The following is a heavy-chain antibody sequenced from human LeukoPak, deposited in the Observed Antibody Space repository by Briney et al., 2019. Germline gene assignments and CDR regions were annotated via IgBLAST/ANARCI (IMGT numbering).Heavy chain of an antibody. CDR1: GGSISSSSYY. CDR3: AKYGGSGWAIFDY. J-gene: IGHJ4*02. CDR2: IYYSGST. V-gene: IGHV4-39*01. Sequence: SETLSLTCTVSGGSISSSSYYWGWIRQPPGKGLEWIGSIYYSGSTHYNSSLLSRVTISVDTSKNQFSLKLTSVTAADTAVYYCAKYGGSGWAIFDYWGQGTLVTVSS. D-gene: IGHD6-19*01.